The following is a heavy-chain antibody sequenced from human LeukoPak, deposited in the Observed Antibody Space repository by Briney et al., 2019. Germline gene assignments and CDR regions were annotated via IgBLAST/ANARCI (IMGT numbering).Heavy chain of an antibody. CDR2: IYFRGGT. Sequence: SETLSLTCTVSGASISSSYYWCWIRQSPGKGLEWIASIYFRGGTYYNPSLNSRVTISVDATKNVCSLKLTSVAAAETAVYYCVRHIAMGSPLYDWGQGTLVTVSA. V-gene: IGHV4-39*01. CDR1: GASISSSYY. CDR3: VRHIAMGSPLYD. J-gene: IGHJ4*02. D-gene: IGHD6-13*01.